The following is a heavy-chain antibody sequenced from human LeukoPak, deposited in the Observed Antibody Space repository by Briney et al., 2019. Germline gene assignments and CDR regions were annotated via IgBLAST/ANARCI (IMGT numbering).Heavy chain of an antibody. Sequence: GGSLRLSCAASGFRFDDYGMSWVRHVPGKGLEWVSGTNWDGASTGYADSVKGRFTISRDNVKNFLYLQMNSLGVEDTALYFCGRVYCSTTSCYDYYDYYMDVWGKGTTVTVSS. CDR1: GFRFDDYG. CDR2: TNWDGAST. J-gene: IGHJ6*03. V-gene: IGHV3-20*04. CDR3: GRVYCSTTSCYDYYDYYMDV. D-gene: IGHD2-2*01.